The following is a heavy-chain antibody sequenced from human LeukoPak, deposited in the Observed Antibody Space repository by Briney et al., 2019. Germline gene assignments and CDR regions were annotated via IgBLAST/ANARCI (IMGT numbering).Heavy chain of an antibody. CDR1: GFTFDDYA. J-gene: IGHJ4*02. CDR3: AKEEIAVAGPRHFDY. CDR2: ISWNSGSI. V-gene: IGHV3-9*01. D-gene: IGHD6-19*01. Sequence: PGGSLRLSCAASGFTFDDYAMHWVRQAPGKGLEWVSGISWNSGSIGHADSVKGRFTISRDNAKNSLYLQMNSLRAEDTALYYCAKEEIAVAGPRHFDYWGQGTLVTVSS.